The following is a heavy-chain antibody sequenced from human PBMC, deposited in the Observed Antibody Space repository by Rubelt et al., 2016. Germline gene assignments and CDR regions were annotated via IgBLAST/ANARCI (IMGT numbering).Heavy chain of an antibody. Sequence: QVTLKESGPVLVKPTETLTLTCTVSGFSLSSHTLGVTWIRQPPGKALEWLAHIFSNDEKSYRTSLKSRLTISKDTSKNQVVLTRTNMDPVDTARDYCVHLGGYPYGLYFDYWGQGTLVTVSS. J-gene: IGHJ4*02. CDR1: GFSLSSHTLG. CDR3: VHLGGYPYGLYFDY. D-gene: IGHD5-18*01. CDR2: IFSNDEK. V-gene: IGHV2-26*01.